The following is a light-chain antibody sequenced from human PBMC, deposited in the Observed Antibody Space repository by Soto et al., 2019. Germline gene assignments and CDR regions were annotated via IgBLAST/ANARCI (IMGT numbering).Light chain of an antibody. CDR3: QQYNTFPCT. V-gene: IGKV1D-16*01. CDR1: QGISSW. CDR2: AAS. J-gene: IGKJ3*01. Sequence: DIQMPQSPSSLSASVGDRVTITCRASQGISSWLAWYQQKPEKAPKSLIFAASSLQTGVPSRFSGSRTGTYFTLTSSRLQPEDFGTYYCQQYNTFPCTFGPGTKGDIK.